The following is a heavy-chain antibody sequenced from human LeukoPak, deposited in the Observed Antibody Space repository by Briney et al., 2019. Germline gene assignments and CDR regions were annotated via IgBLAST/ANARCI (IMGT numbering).Heavy chain of an antibody. V-gene: IGHV3-9*01. D-gene: IGHD6-13*01. CDR1: GFTFDDYG. Sequence: GGSLRLSCEASGFTFDDYGMHWVRHAPGKGLEWVSTISWNSASIVYVDSVKGRFTISRDKAKKTLYLQMNSLRPEDTALYYCAKDYGYSSSWYDYWGQGTLVTVSS. CDR3: AKDYGYSSSWYDY. J-gene: IGHJ4*02. CDR2: ISWNSASI.